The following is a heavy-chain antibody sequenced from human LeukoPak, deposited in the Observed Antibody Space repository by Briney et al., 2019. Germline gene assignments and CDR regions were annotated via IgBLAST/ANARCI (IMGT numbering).Heavy chain of an antibody. D-gene: IGHD3-22*01. V-gene: IGHV4-59*08. CDR2: IYYSGST. CDR1: GGSISSYY. J-gene: IGHJ1*01. Sequence: SETLSLTCTVSGGSISSYYWSWIRQPPGKGLEWIGYIYYSGSTNYNPSLKSRVTISLDTSKNQFSLKLSSVTAADTAVYYCARHGYDSSVQAEYLQHWGQGTLLTVSS. CDR3: ARHGYDSSVQAEYLQH.